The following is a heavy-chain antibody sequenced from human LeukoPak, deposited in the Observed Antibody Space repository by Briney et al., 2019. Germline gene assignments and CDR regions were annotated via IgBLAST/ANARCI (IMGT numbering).Heavy chain of an antibody. Sequence: GGSLRLSCVASRFTFSNYWMSWVRQAPGKGLEWVSAISGSGGSTYYADSVKGRFTISRDNSKNTLYLQMNSLRAEDTAVYYCAKIGYYDSSGYYDTFDYWGQGTLVTVSS. V-gene: IGHV3-23*01. CDR3: AKIGYYDSSGYYDTFDY. CDR1: RFTFSNYW. J-gene: IGHJ4*02. D-gene: IGHD3-22*01. CDR2: ISGSGGST.